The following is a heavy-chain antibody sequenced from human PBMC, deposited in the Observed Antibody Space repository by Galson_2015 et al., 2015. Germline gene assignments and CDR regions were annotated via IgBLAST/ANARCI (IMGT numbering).Heavy chain of an antibody. CDR1: GFTFSIFW. CDR2: ISSDGIVT. CDR3: VRNSFYGVDV. Sequence: SLRLSCAASGFTFSIFWMNWVRQAPGKGLVWVARISSDGIVTGYADSVRGQFTISRDNAKNTLSLQLHSPRAEDTGVYYCVRNSFYGVDVWGQGTTVTVSS. D-gene: IGHD4-23*01. J-gene: IGHJ6*02. V-gene: IGHV3-74*01.